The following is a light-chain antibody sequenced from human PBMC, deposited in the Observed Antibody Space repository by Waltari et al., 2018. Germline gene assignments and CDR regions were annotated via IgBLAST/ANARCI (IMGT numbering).Light chain of an antibody. Sequence: QSALTQPPSASGSPGQSVTISCTGTSSDVGGYNYVSWYQQHPGKAPKVMIYEVSKRPAGVPVRFSGSKAGNTASLTVSGVQAEDEADYYCSSYGGSNNLVFGGGTKLTVL. CDR1: SSDVGGYNY. J-gene: IGLJ3*02. V-gene: IGLV2-8*01. CDR3: SSYGGSNNLV. CDR2: EVS.